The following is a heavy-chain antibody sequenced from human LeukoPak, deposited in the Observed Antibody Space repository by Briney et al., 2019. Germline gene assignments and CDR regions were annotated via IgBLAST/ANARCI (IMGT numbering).Heavy chain of an antibody. D-gene: IGHD1-14*01. CDR2: ISSSSSYI. Sequence: GGSLRLSCAASGFTFSSYTMNWVRQAPGKGLEWVSSISSSSSYIYYADSVKGRFTISRDNAKNSLYLQMNSLRAEDTAVYYCARGRTEPRRFDYWGQGTLVTVSS. V-gene: IGHV3-21*01. CDR1: GFTFSSYT. CDR3: ARGRTEPRRFDY. J-gene: IGHJ4*02.